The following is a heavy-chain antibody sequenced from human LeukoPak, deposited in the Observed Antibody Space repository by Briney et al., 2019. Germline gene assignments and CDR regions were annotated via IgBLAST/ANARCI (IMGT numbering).Heavy chain of an antibody. J-gene: IGHJ3*02. CDR2: IKQDGSEK. D-gene: IGHD3-9*01. CDR3: ARIRLYYDILTGYSPGAFDI. Sequence: GGSLRLSCAASGFTFSSYAMSWVRQAPGKGLEWVANIKQDGSEKYYVDSVKGRFTISRDNAKNSLYLEMNSLRAEDTAVYYCARIRLYYDILTGYSPGAFDIWGQGTMVTVSS. V-gene: IGHV3-7*01. CDR1: GFTFSSYA.